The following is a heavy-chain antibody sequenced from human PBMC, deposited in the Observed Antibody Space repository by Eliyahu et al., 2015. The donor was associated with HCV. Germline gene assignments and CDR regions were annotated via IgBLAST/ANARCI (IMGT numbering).Heavy chain of an antibody. D-gene: IGHD2-8*01. Sequence: QVHLVQSGAXVKKPGSSVXVSCKASGGTFXSYAXSWVRQAPGQGLEWMGRIIPILGXANYAQXFQGRVTITADKSTSTAYMELSSLRSEDTAVYYCARDQDIVLMVYAYYYGMDVWGQGTTVTVSS. J-gene: IGHJ6*02. CDR3: ARDQDIVLMVYAYYYGMDV. CDR1: GGTFXSYA. V-gene: IGHV1-69*04. CDR2: IIPILGXA.